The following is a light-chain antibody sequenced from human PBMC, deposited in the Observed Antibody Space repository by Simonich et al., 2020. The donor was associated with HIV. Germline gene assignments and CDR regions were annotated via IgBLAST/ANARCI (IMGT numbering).Light chain of an antibody. CDR2: DVS. V-gene: IGLV2-14*03. Sequence: QSALTQPASVSGSPGQSITISCTETSSDLGGYNYVSWYQQHPGKAPKVMIYDVSNRPAGVSNRFSGSKSGNTASLTISGLQAEDEADYYCCSDAGSSTWVFGGGTKLTVL. J-gene: IGLJ3*02. CDR1: SSDLGGYNY. CDR3: CSDAGSSTWV.